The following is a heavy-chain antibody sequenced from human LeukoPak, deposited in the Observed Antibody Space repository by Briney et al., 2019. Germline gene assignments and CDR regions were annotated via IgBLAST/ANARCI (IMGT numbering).Heavy chain of an antibody. Sequence: ASVKVSCKASGYTFTSYGISWVRQAPGQGLEWMGWTSAYNGNTNYAQKLQGRVTMTTDTSTSTAYMELRSLRSDDTAVYYCARDSITGTTADYWGQGTLVTVSS. CDR3: ARDSITGTTADY. J-gene: IGHJ4*02. CDR1: GYTFTSYG. CDR2: TSAYNGNT. V-gene: IGHV1-18*01. D-gene: IGHD1-7*01.